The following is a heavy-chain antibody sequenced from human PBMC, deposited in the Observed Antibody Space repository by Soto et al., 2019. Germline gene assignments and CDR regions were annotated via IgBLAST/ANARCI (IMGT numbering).Heavy chain of an antibody. J-gene: IGHJ3*02. D-gene: IGHD3-22*01. Sequence: ASVKVSCKAPCYTFTSYGISLLRHYTGQWLEWMVWISAYNGNTNYAQKLQGRVTMTTDTSTSTAYMELRSLRSDDTAVYYCARDNYYDSSGYVDIWGQGTMVTVSS. CDR3: ARDNYYDSSGYVDI. V-gene: IGHV1-18*01. CDR2: ISAYNGNT. CDR1: CYTFTSYG.